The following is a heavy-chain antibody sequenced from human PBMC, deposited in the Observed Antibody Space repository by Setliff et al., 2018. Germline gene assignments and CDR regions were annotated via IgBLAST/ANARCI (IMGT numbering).Heavy chain of an antibody. Sequence: PGGSLSLSCAASGFTFSSHWMAWVRQAPGKGLEWVANINHDGSEKYSVDSVKGRFTISRDTAKNSLSLQMNSLRAEDTAVYYCTRSTSGAFDYWGQGALVTVSS. D-gene: IGHD2-2*01. CDR3: TRSTSGAFDY. CDR2: INHDGSEK. J-gene: IGHJ4*02. CDR1: GFTFSSHW. V-gene: IGHV3-7*01.